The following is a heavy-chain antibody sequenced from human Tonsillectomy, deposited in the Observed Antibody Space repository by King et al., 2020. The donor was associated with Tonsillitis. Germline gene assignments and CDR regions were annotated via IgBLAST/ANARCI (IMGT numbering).Heavy chain of an antibody. CDR1: GFTFSSYA. D-gene: IGHD6-19*01. Sequence: VQLVESGGDLIQPGGSLRLSCAASGFTFSSYAMSWVRQAPGKGLEWVSVISGSGGSTYYAHSVKGRVTISRDNSKNTLYLQMNSLRAEDTAAYYCASIGVADTLICDFDIWGQGTMVTVSS. V-gene: IGHV3-23*04. J-gene: IGHJ3*02. CDR3: ASIGVADTLICDFDI. CDR2: ISGSGGST.